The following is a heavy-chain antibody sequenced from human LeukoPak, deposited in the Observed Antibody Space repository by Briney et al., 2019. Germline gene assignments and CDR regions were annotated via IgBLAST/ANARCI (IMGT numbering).Heavy chain of an antibody. J-gene: IGHJ3*02. CDR3: ARRRLERRDTFDI. V-gene: IGHV3-21*01. D-gene: IGHD1-1*01. Sequence: GGSLRLSCAASGFTFSDYTMNWVRQAPGKGREWVSSISSSSTYIYYADSVKGRFTISRDNAKNSLYLQMNRLRAEDTAVYYCARRRLERRDTFDIWGQGTVVTVSS. CDR1: GFTFSDYT. CDR2: ISSSSTYI.